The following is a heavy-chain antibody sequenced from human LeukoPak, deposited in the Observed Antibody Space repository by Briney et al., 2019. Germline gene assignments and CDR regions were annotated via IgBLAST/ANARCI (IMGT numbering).Heavy chain of an antibody. J-gene: IGHJ4*02. CDR1: GGSINSYY. CDR3: ARAGVTIFGVAPVDY. D-gene: IGHD3-3*01. V-gene: IGHV4-59*12. CDR2: IYYSGST. Sequence: SETLSLTCTVSGGSINSYYWHWLRQSPGKGLEWIGHIYYSGSTNYNPSLKSRVTISVDTSKNQFSLKLSSVTAADTAVYYCARAGVTIFGVAPVDYWGQGTLVTVSS.